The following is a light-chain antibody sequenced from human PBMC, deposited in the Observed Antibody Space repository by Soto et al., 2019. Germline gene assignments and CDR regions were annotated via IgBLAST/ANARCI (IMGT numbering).Light chain of an antibody. V-gene: IGLV2-18*02. Sequence: QSVLTHPPSVSGSPGQSVTISCTGTRSDVGSYNRVSWYQQPPGTAPKLMIYEVSNRPSGVPDRFSGSKSGNTASLTISGLQAEDEADYYCSSYTSSSTYVFGTGT. CDR2: EVS. J-gene: IGLJ1*01. CDR3: SSYTSSSTYV. CDR1: RSDVGSYNR.